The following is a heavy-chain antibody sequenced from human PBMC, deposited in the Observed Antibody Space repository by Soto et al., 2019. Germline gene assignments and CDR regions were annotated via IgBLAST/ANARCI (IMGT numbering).Heavy chain of an antibody. CDR3: ARYSRYDILTGYYPLYYYGMDV. J-gene: IGHJ6*02. CDR1: GGTFSSYA. V-gene: IGHV1-69*01. D-gene: IGHD3-9*01. Sequence: QVQLVQSGAEVKKPGSSVKVSCKASGGTFSSYAISWVRQAPGQGLEWMGGIIPIFGTANYAQKFQGRVTITADESTSTAYMELSSLRSEDTAVYYCARYSRYDILTGYYPLYYYGMDVWGQGTTVTVSS. CDR2: IIPIFGTA.